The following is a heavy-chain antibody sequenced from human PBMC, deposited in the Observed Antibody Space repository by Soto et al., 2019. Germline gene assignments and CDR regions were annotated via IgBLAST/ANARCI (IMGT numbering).Heavy chain of an antibody. CDR3: ARDSRTRGYSYGPGYYYGMDV. CDR2: IYYSGST. J-gene: IGHJ6*02. CDR1: GGSISSGGYY. Sequence: QVQLQESGPGLVKPSQTLSLTCTVSGGSISSGGYYWSWIRQHPGKGLEWIGYIYYSGSTYYNPSLKRRVTLSVDTSKNQFSLKLSSVTAADTAVYYCARDSRTRGYSYGPGYYYGMDVWGQGTTVTVSS. D-gene: IGHD5-18*01. V-gene: IGHV4-31*03.